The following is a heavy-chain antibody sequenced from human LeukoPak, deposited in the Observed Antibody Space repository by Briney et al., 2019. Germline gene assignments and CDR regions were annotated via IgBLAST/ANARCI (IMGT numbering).Heavy chain of an antibody. CDR1: GGSISSSNW. J-gene: IGHJ3*02. V-gene: IGHV4-4*02. CDR2: IYFSGNT. Sequence: SETLSLTCAVSGGSISSSNWWSWVRQPPGKGLEWIGEIYFSGNTNYNPSLKSRVTISLDTSRNQFSLKLNSVTAADTAVYYCAKSNGYGLIDIWGQGTMVTVSS. CDR3: AKSNGYGLIDI. D-gene: IGHD3-22*01.